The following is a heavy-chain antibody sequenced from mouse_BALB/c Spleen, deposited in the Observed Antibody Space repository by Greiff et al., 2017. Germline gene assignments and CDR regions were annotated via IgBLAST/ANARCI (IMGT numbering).Heavy chain of an antibody. CDR1: GYTFTSYW. J-gene: IGHJ2*01. V-gene: IGHV1-87*01. CDR3: AREEYGNYEEYYFDY. D-gene: IGHD2-10*02. CDR2: IYPGDGDT. Sequence: QVQLKQSGAELARPGASVKLSCKASGYTFTSYWMQWVKQRPGQGLEWIGAIYPGDGDTRYTQKFKGKATLTADKSSSTAYMQLSSLASEDSAVYYCAREEYGNYEEYYFDYWGQGTTLTVSS.